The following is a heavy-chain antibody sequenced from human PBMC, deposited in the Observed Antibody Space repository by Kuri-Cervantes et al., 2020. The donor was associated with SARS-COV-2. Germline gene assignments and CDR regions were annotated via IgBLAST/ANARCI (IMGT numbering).Heavy chain of an antibody. D-gene: IGHD6-13*01. CDR2: IIPIFGTA. CDR3: AEKSGAAGYCDY. CDR1: GGTFSSYA. V-gene: IGHV1-69*13. J-gene: IGHJ4*02. Sequence: SVKVSCKASGGTFSSYAISWVRQAPGQGLEWMGGIIPIFGTANYAQKFQGRVTITADESTSTAYMELSSLRSEDTAVYYCAEKSGAAGYCDYWGQGTLVTVSS.